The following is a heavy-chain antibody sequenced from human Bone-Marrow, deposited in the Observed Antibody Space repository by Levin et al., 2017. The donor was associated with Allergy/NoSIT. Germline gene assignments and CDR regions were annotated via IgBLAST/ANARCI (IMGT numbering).Heavy chain of an antibody. Sequence: GESLKISCKASGYTFSNYDFNWVRQATGQGLEWMGWMNPQSGNTVYAQKFQGRVTMTRDTSISTAYMELSSLTSEDTAVYYCARELSLGGAVINGFDCWGQGILVTVSS. J-gene: IGHJ4*02. D-gene: IGHD3-3*01. CDR1: GYTFSNYD. V-gene: IGHV1-8*01. CDR2: MNPQSGNT. CDR3: ARELSLGGAVINGFDC.